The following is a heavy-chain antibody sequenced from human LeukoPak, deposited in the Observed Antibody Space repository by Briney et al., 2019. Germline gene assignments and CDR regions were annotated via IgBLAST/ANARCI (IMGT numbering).Heavy chain of an antibody. D-gene: IGHD2-15*01. J-gene: IGHJ4*02. CDR2: INGAGFDI. Sequence: GGSLRLSCAASGVTLSDYAMSWVRQAPGKGLERVSAINGAGFDIYSANSVWGRCTISRDNSKNTVFLQMNNLRAEDTAVYYCAKRGGHCSDNRCHWDHCWGRGTLVTVSS. CDR3: AKRGGHCSDNRCHWDHC. CDR1: GVTLSDYA. V-gene: IGHV3-23*01.